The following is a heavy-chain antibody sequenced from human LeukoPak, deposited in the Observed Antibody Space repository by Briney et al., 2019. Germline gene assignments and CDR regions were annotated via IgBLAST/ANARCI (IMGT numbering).Heavy chain of an antibody. CDR3: ARDYSGSYFYDH. CDR1: GVSIRSFY. D-gene: IGHD1-26*01. CDR2: VTFSGST. V-gene: IGHV4-59*01. Sequence: SETLSLTCMVSGVSIRSFYWGWVRQPPGKGLEWVCYVTFSGSTNYNPYPESRLTISTAKSKSQFSLKLNTVTAADKAVYYCARDYSGSYFYDHWSQGTLVTVSS. J-gene: IGHJ5*02.